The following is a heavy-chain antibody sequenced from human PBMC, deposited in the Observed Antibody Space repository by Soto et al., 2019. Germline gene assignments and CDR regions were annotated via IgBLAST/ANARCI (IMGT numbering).Heavy chain of an antibody. Sequence: LGESLKISCKGSGYSFTSYWIGWVRQMPGKGLEWMGIIYPGDSDTRYSPSFQGQVTISADKSISTAYLQWSSLKASDTAMYYCARGGAAARYYYYGMDVWGQGTTVTVSS. V-gene: IGHV5-51*01. CDR3: ARGGAAARYYYYGMDV. D-gene: IGHD6-6*01. CDR2: IYPGDSDT. CDR1: GYSFTSYW. J-gene: IGHJ6*02.